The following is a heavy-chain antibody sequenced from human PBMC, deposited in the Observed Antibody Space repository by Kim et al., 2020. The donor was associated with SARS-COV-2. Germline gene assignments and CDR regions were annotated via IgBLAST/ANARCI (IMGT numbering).Heavy chain of an antibody. CDR1: GYTFTGHF. J-gene: IGHJ4*02. CDR2: INVNSGDT. D-gene: IGHD1-7*01. CDR3: ARDENWSYGY. V-gene: IGHV1-2*02. Sequence: ASVKVSCKASGYTFTGHFIHWVRQAPGQGFEWMGCINVNSGDTYYAQKFQGRVTVTRDTSITTAFMELSSLTSDDTAVYYCARDENWSYGYWGQGTLVTVSS.